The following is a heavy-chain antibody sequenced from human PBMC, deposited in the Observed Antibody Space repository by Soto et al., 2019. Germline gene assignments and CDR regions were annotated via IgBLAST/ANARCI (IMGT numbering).Heavy chain of an antibody. CDR3: AQGGFEYYYDSSGYTYWFDP. CDR1: GGTFSSYA. CDR2: IIPIFGTA. Sequence: QVQLVQSGAEVKKPGSSVKVSCKASGGTFSSYAISWVRQAPGQGLEWMGGIIPIFGTANYAQNFQGRVTITADESTSTAYMELSSLRSEDTAVYYGAQGGFEYYYDSSGYTYWFDPWGRGTLVTVSS. V-gene: IGHV1-69*01. J-gene: IGHJ5*02. D-gene: IGHD3-22*01.